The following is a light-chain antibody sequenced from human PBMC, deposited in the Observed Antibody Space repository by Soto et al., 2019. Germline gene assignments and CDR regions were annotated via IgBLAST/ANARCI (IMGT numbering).Light chain of an antibody. J-gene: IGKJ1*01. V-gene: IGKV1-5*03. CDR3: EQYDTYPRT. CDR1: QSVSNW. Sequence: DIQMTQSPSTLSASVGDRVTITCRASQSVSNWLAWYQQKLGRSPKLLIHKASSLESGVPSRVSGSGSGTEFTLTISGLQHEDFAPYYCEQYDTYPRTFGQGTKVEVK. CDR2: KAS.